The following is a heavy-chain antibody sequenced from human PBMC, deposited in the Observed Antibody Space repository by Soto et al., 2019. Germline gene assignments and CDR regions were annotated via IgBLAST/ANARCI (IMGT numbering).Heavy chain of an antibody. V-gene: IGHV3-23*01. CDR2: ISGSGGST. CDR3: AKGARITIFGVVTDDAFDI. J-gene: IGHJ3*02. Sequence: GGSLRLSCAASGFTFSSYAMSWVRQAPGKGLEWVSAISGSGGSTYYADSVKGRFTISRDNSKNTLYLQMNSLRAEDTAVYYCAKGARITIFGVVTDDAFDIWGQGTMVTVSS. D-gene: IGHD3-3*01. CDR1: GFTFSSYA.